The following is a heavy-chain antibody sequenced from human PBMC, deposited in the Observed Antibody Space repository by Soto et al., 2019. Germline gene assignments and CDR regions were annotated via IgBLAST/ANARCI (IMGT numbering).Heavy chain of an antibody. CDR2: INPNSGGT. D-gene: IGHD6-13*01. CDR1: GYTFTGYY. J-gene: IGHJ4*02. CDR3: GRARGSRWYPTFDS. Sequence: ASVKVSCKASGYTFTGYYMHWVRQAPGQGLEWMGWINPNSGGTNYAQKFQGWVTMTRDTSISTAYMELSRLRSDDTAVYYCGRARGSRWYPTFDSWGQGTLVTVPS. V-gene: IGHV1-2*04.